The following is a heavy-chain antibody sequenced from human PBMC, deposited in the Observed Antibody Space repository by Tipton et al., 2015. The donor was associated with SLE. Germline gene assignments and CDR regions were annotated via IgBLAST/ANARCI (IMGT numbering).Heavy chain of an antibody. J-gene: IGHJ4*02. D-gene: IGHD6-6*01. CDR1: GFSFSIYS. Sequence: GSLRLSYLASGFSFSIYSFKWVRQAPGKGLEWVSSISSSSNFIYYADSVKGRFTISRDNSKNSVYLQMNSLRAEDTGVYYCARAESSSSYFDYWGQGTLVAVSS. CDR3: ARAESSSSYFDY. V-gene: IGHV3-21*03. CDR2: ISSSSNFI.